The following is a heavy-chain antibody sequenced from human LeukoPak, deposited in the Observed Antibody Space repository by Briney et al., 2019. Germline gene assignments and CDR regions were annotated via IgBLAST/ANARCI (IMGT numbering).Heavy chain of an antibody. CDR1: GFTFSIHW. V-gene: IGHV3-74*01. D-gene: IGHD3-22*01. CDR2: IKTDGSTI. J-gene: IGHJ4*02. CDR3: ARARDLYDSSGYSLDY. Sequence: GGPLRPSCAVSGFTFSIHWIHWVRHAPGKGRVWVSRIKTDGSTINYADSVRGRFTISRDNAKNTLYLQMNRLRAEDTAVYYCARARDLYDSSGYSLDYWGQGTLVTVSS.